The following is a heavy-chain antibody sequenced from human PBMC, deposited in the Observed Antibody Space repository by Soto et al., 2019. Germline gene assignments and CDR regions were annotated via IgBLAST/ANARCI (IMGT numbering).Heavy chain of an antibody. CDR3: ARSGYSYGFNYYYMDV. CDR2: IYPGDSDT. D-gene: IGHD5-18*01. J-gene: IGHJ6*03. CDR1: GYSFTGYW. V-gene: IGHV5-51*01. Sequence: GESLKISCKGSGYSFTGYWIGWVRQMPGKGLEWMGIIYPGDSDTRYSPSFQGQVTISADKSISTAYLQWSSLKASDTAMYYCARSGYSYGFNYYYMDVWGKGTTVTVSS.